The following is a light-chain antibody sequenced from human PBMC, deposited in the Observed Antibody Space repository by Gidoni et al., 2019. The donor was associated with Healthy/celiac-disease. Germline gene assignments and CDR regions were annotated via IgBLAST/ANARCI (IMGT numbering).Light chain of an antibody. CDR1: QSVSSGY. CDR3: QQYGSSQYS. J-gene: IGKJ2*03. Sequence: EIVWTQSPGTLSLSPGERATLSCRASQSVSSGYLAWYQQKPGQAPRLLIYGASSRATGIPDRFSGSGSGTDFTLTISRLEPEDFAVYYCQQYGSSQYSFGQGTKLEIK. CDR2: GAS. V-gene: IGKV3-20*01.